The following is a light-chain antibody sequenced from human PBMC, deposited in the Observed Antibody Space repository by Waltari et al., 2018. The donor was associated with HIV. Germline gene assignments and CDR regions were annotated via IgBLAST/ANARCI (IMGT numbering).Light chain of an antibody. V-gene: IGLV1-44*01. CDR2: SNN. CDR3: AAWDDSLNGPV. CDR1: TSTIGSNT. Sequence: QSVLTQPPSAPGTPGQRVTISCSGSTSTIGSNTINWYQQLPGTAHKLLIYSNNQRPSGVPDRFSGSKSGTSASLAISGLQSEDEADYSCAAWDDSLNGPVFGGGTKLTVL. J-gene: IGLJ3*02.